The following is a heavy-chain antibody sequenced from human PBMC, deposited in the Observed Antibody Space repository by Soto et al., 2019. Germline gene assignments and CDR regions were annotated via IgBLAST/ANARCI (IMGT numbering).Heavy chain of an antibody. CDR1: GFTFSRYA. CDR2: ISRDGSSK. Sequence: HLVESGGGVVQPGGSLRLSCVASGFTFSRYAMHWVRQAPGQGLEWVAVISRDGSSKYYGDSVKGRFTVSRDNSNNTLYLSMTSLRPDDTAVFYCARSRNGAVPDSINFWGQGTLVTVSS. V-gene: IGHV3-30-3*01. D-gene: IGHD2-8*01. J-gene: IGHJ4*02. CDR3: ARSRNGAVPDSINF.